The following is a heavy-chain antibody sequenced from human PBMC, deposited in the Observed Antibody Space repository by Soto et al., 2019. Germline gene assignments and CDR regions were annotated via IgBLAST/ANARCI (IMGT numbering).Heavy chain of an antibody. D-gene: IGHD6-19*01. Sequence: QVQLVQSGAEEKKPGASVKVSCKASGYTFTGYAMHWVRQAPGQRLEWMGWINAGNGNTKYSQKFQGRVTITRDTSAGTASMELSTLRPGDTAVYYCARAVAVPAAFDYWGPGTLVTVSS. CDR3: ARAVAVPAAFDY. J-gene: IGHJ4*02. CDR2: INAGNGNT. V-gene: IGHV1-3*05. CDR1: GYTFTGYA.